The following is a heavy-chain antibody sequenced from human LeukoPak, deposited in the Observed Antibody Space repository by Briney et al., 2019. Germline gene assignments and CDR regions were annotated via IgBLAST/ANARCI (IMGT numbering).Heavy chain of an antibody. J-gene: IGHJ4*02. V-gene: IGHV3-30*18. CDR3: AKALQWLGRPFDY. Sequence: PGGSLRLSCAASGFTFSGFGMHWVRQAPGKGLEWVAVISYDGSNKYYADSVKGRFTISRDNSKNTLYLQMNSLRAEDTAVYYCAKALQWLGRPFDYWGQGTLVTVSS. D-gene: IGHD6-19*01. CDR2: ISYDGSNK. CDR1: GFTFSGFG.